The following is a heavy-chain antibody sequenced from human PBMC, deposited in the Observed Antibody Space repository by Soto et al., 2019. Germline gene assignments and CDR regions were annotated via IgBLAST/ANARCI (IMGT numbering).Heavy chain of an antibody. CDR2: IYYTGST. V-gene: IGHV4-31*03. CDR1: GGSISNGNYY. CDR3: AKNETRRPGFDP. Sequence: QVQLQESGPGLVKPSQTLSLTCTVSGGSISNGNYYWTWIRHLPGKGLEWIGNIYYTGSTSYNPSLKSRVTMSIDTSKNQFSLKLRSVVAADTAMYYCAKNETRRPGFDPWGQGTLVTVSS. J-gene: IGHJ5*02.